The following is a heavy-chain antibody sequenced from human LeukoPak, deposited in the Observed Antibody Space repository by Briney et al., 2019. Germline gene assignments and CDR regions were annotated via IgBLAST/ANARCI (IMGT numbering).Heavy chain of an antibody. J-gene: IGHJ4*02. Sequence: PGGSLRLSCAASGFTFSSYSMNWVRQAPGKGLEWVSYISSSSSTIYYADSVKGRFTISRDNAKNSLYLQMNSLRAGDTAVYYCARPYSSSARGVFDYWGQGTLATVSS. CDR2: ISSSSSTI. D-gene: IGHD6-6*01. CDR3: ARPYSSSARGVFDY. V-gene: IGHV3-48*04. CDR1: GFTFSSYS.